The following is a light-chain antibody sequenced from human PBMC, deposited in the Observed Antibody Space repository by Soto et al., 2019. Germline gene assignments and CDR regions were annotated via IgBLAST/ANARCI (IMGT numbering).Light chain of an antibody. CDR3: QQFLSYPFA. V-gene: IGKV1-13*02. CDR1: QDIRGA. Sequence: IQLTQSPASLSASVGDKVTINCRASQDIRGALAWYQQSPGEAPRLLIYDASTLESGVPSRFSGNSSGTHFTLTISGLQPEDFATYYCQQFLSYPFAFGLGTRLE. CDR2: DAS. J-gene: IGKJ5*01.